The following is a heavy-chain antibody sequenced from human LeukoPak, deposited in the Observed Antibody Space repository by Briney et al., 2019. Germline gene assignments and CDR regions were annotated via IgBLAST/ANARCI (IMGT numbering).Heavy chain of an antibody. J-gene: IGHJ3*02. CDR1: GYTFTTYG. D-gene: IGHD3-10*01. CDR2: VSSYNGNT. CDR3: ARDSQDLYSNDAFDI. V-gene: IGHV1-18*01. Sequence: GESLKISCKGSGYTFTTYGITWVRQAPGQGLEWMGWVSSYNGNTNYAQKLQGRVTMTTDTSTSTAYMELRSLRSDDTAVYYCARDSQDLYSNDAFDIWGQGTMVTVSS.